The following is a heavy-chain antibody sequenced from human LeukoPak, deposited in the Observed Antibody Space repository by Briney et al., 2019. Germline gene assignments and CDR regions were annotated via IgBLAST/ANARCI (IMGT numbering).Heavy chain of an antibody. Sequence: SETLSLTCTVSGGSISSSSYYWGWIRQPPGKGLEWIGSIYYSGSTYYNPSLKSRVTISVDTSKNQFSLKLSSVTAADTAVYYCARESGSYYRGWFDPWGQGTLVTVSS. CDR1: GGSISSSSYY. CDR3: ARESGSYYRGWFDP. D-gene: IGHD1-26*01. V-gene: IGHV4-39*07. CDR2: IYYSGST. J-gene: IGHJ5*02.